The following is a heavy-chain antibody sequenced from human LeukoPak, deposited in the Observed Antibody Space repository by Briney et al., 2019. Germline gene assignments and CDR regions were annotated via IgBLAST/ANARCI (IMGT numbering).Heavy chain of an antibody. CDR2: INWNGGGT. CDR1: GFTFSSYS. V-gene: IGHV3-20*04. CDR3: ARSAGSGSYYGTVDY. J-gene: IGHJ4*02. Sequence: GGSLRLSCAASGFTFSSYSMNWVRQAPGKGLEWVSGINWNGGGTGYADSVKGRFTISRDNAKNSLYLQMNSLRAEDTALYYCARSAGSGSYYGTVDYWGQGTLVTVSS. D-gene: IGHD3-10*01.